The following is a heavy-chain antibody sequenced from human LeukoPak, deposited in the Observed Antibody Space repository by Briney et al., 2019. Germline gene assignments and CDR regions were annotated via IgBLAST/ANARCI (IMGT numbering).Heavy chain of an antibody. Sequence: ASVKVSCKASGYTFTGYYMHWVRRAPGQGLEWMGWINPNSGGTNYAQKFQGRVTMTRDTSISTAYMELSRLRSDDTAVYYCARGSYGGNSGLFDYWGQGTLVTVSS. CDR3: ARGSYGGNSGLFDY. D-gene: IGHD4-23*01. J-gene: IGHJ4*02. CDR1: GYTFTGYY. CDR2: INPNSGGT. V-gene: IGHV1-2*02.